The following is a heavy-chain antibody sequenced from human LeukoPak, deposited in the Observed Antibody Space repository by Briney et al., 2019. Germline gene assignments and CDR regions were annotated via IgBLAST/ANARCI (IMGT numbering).Heavy chain of an antibody. V-gene: IGHV3-9*01. D-gene: IGHD3-16*01. CDR3: AKELLGKGALDY. J-gene: IGHJ4*02. CDR1: GFTFDDYA. CDR2: IFGNSATI. Sequence: GRSLRLSCAASGFTFDDYAMHWVRQAPGKGPEWVSGIFGNSATIRYADSVKGRFTVSRDNAKNSLYLQMNSLRSEDTAFYYCAKELLGKGALDYWGQGALVTVSS.